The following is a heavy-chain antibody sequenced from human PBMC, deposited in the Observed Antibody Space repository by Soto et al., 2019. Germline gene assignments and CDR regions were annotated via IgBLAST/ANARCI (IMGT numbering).Heavy chain of an antibody. Sequence: ASVKVSCKASGYTFTSHGINWVRQAPGQGLEGMGWISAYIGRADYSQKFQGRVTMTTDTSTNTVFMELRSLRSEDTAVYYCARDFPFPDLWSAYFYKNWFDPWGQGTLVTVSS. D-gene: IGHD3-3*01. CDR1: GYTFTSHG. J-gene: IGHJ5*02. CDR3: ARDFPFPDLWSAYFYKNWFDP. V-gene: IGHV1-18*04. CDR2: ISAYIGRA.